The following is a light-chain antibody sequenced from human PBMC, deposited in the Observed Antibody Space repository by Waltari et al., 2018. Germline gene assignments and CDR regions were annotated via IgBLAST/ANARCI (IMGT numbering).Light chain of an antibody. V-gene: IGLV6-57*04. J-gene: IGLJ3*02. CDR2: EDK. CDR1: SGSIASNS. CDR3: QSYDATNHWV. Sequence: NFMLTQPHSVSESPGKTVTISCTRNSGSIASNSVQWFQQRPGSAPHTLIFEDKERLSGVPDRFSGSSDSSSNSASLTISGLKTEYEADYYCQSYDATNHWVFGGGTKLTVL.